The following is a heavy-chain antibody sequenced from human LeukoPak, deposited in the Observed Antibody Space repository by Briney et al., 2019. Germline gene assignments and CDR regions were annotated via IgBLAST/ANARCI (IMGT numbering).Heavy chain of an antibody. CDR1: GYTFTSYG. J-gene: IGHJ4*02. Sequence: ASVKVSCTASGYTFTSYGISWVRQAPGQGLEWMGWISAYNGNTNYAQKLQGRVTMTTDTSTSTAYMELRSLRSDDTAVYYRARDRRITFGGVIVIPLNYWGQGTLVTVSS. CDR3: ARDRRITFGGVIVIPLNY. CDR2: ISAYNGNT. D-gene: IGHD3-16*02. V-gene: IGHV1-18*01.